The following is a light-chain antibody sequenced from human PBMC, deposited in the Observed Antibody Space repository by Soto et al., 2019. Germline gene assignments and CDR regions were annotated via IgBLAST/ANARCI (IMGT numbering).Light chain of an antibody. V-gene: IGKV1-5*03. J-gene: IGKJ1*01. Sequence: DIQMTQSPSTLSASVGDIITITCLASQSISSWLAWYQQTPGKAPKVLIYKASSLKSGVPSRFGGGGSGTESPLTISSLQPDDSATYYCQQYYSYWTFGQGTKVDI. CDR3: QQYYSYWT. CDR2: KAS. CDR1: QSISSW.